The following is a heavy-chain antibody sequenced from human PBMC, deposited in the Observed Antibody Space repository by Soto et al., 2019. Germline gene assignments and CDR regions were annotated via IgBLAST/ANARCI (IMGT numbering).Heavy chain of an antibody. V-gene: IGHV3-30*18. CDR1: GFTFSSYG. CDR2: ISYDGSNK. J-gene: IGHJ6*02. D-gene: IGHD5-12*01. CDR3: ANRDIVATPDRTTYYYYGMDV. Sequence: GGSLRLSCAASGFTFSSYGMHWVRQAPGKGLEWVAVISYDGSNKYYADSVKGRFTISRDNSKNTLYLQMNSQRAEDTAVYYCANRDIVATPDRTTYYYYGMDVWGQGTTVTVSS.